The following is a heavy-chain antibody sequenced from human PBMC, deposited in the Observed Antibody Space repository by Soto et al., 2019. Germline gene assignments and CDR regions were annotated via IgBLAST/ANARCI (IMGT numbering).Heavy chain of an antibody. CDR2: IHPIDGST. CDR1: GHTLTSDY. Sequence: QVHLVQSGAEVRKPGASVKVSCKASGHTLTSDYMHWVRQAPGQGLEWMGTIHPIDGSTIYAQKFQGRVIMNSDTSTSTVYMDLSSLRSEDTAVYYCTRGDLYTRLEYWGQGTLVTVSS. V-gene: IGHV1-46*03. D-gene: IGHD6-13*01. J-gene: IGHJ4*02. CDR3: TRGDLYTRLEY.